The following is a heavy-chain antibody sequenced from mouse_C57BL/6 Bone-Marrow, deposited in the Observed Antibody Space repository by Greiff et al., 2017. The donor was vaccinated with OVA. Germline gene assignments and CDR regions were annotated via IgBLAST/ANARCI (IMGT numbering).Heavy chain of an antibody. CDR1: GFTFSNYW. D-gene: IGHD2-3*01. CDR2: IRLKSDNYAT. V-gene: IGHV6-3*01. CDR3: TADGYWYFDV. J-gene: IGHJ1*03. Sequence: EVKLVESGGGLVQPGGSMKLPCVASGFTFSNYWMNWVRQSPEKGLEWVAQIRLKSDNYATHYAESVKGRFTISRDDSKSSVYLQMNNLRAEDTGMYYCTADGYWYFDVWGTGTTVTVSS.